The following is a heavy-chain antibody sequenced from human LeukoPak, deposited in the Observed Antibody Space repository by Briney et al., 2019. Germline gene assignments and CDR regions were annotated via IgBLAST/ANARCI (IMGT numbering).Heavy chain of an antibody. V-gene: IGHV3-30*14. CDR2: ISYDGDHK. D-gene: IGHD5-12*01. Sequence: GGSLRLSCAASGFAFSIYAMHWVRQAPGKGLEWVALISYDGDHKYSADSVRGRFTIYRDNSANTLSLQMDNVTGEDTAIYYCARGLGYSGYDFGLDYFDTWGQGSLVTVSS. CDR1: GFAFSIYA. J-gene: IGHJ4*02. CDR3: ARGLGYSGYDFGLDYFDT.